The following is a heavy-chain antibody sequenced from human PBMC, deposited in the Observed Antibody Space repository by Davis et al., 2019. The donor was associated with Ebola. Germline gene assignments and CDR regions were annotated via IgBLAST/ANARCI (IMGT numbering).Heavy chain of an antibody. CDR1: GFTFSSYS. CDR3: ARGPSITIFGVVILYY. CDR2: ISSSSSTI. V-gene: IGHV3-48*02. D-gene: IGHD3-3*01. J-gene: IGHJ4*02. Sequence: GESLKISCAASGFTFSSYSMNWVRQAPGKGLEWVSYISSSSSTIYYADSVKGRFTISRDNAKNSLYLQMNSLRDEDTAVYYCARGPSITIFGVVILYYWGQGTLVTVSS.